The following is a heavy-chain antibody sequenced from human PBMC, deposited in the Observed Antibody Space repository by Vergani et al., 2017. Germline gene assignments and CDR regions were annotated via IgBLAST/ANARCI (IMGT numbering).Heavy chain of an antibody. V-gene: IGHV3-33*01. Sequence: QVQLVESGGGVVQPGRSLRLSCAASGFRFSSYGMNWVRQAPGKGLEWVAVIWYDGSNKYYADSVKGRFTISRDNSQNTVNLQMNSLRVDDTAVYYCALWGENYYYGMDVWGQGTTVTVSS. CDR1: GFRFSSYG. J-gene: IGHJ6*02. CDR2: IWYDGSNK. CDR3: ALWGENYYYGMDV. D-gene: IGHD3-10*01.